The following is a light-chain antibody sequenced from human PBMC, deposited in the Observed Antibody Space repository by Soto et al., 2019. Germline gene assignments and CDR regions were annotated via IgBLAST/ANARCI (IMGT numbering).Light chain of an antibody. J-gene: IGKJ1*01. Sequence: EIVLTQSPATLFMSPGERPTLSCRASQSVSINYLAWYQQTHGQAPRLXIFGASIRVTGSPDRFVGSGAGPECTRPIIRLEHEDVEVDYCQHYVTSLTTFGQGTKV. CDR2: GAS. CDR3: QHYVTSLTT. V-gene: IGKV3-20*01. CDR1: QSVSINY.